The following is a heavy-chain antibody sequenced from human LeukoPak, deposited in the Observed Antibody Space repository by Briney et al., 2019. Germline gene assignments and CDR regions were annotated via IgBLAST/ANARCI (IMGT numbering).Heavy chain of an antibody. CDR3: ARESGSGSYYVNY. D-gene: IGHD3-10*01. V-gene: IGHV4-39*02. J-gene: IGHJ4*02. CDR2: IYYSGST. CDR1: GGSISSSSYY. Sequence: SETLSLTCTVSGGSISSSSYYWGWIRQPPGKGLEWIGSIYYSGSTYYNPSLKSRVTISVDTSKNQFSLKLSSVTAADTAVHYCARESGSGSYYVNYWGQGTLVTVSS.